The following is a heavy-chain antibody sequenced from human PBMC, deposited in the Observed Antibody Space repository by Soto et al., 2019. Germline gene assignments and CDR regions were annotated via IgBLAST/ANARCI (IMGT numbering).Heavy chain of an antibody. J-gene: IGHJ4*02. CDR3: ARDRRITIFGVVRDYFDY. V-gene: IGHV1-18*01. CDR2: ISAYNGNT. Sequence: GASVKVSCKASGYTFTSYGISWVRQAPGQGLEWMGWISAYNGNTNYAQKLQGRVTMTTDTSTSTAYMELRSLRSDDTAVYYCARDRRITIFGVVRDYFDYWGQGTLVTVSS. D-gene: IGHD3-3*01. CDR1: GYTFTSYG.